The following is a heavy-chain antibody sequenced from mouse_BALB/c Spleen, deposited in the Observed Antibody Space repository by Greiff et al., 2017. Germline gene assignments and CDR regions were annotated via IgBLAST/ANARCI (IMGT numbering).Heavy chain of an antibody. Sequence: VQLQQSGPGLVKPSQSLSLTCTVTGYSITSDYAWNWIRQFPGNKLEWMGYISYSGSTSYNPSLKSRISITRDTSKNQFFLQLNSVTTEDTATYYCARGTYDGYLFDYWGQGTTLTVSS. CDR2: ISYSGST. J-gene: IGHJ2*01. D-gene: IGHD2-3*01. CDR1: GYSITSDYA. CDR3: ARGTYDGYLFDY. V-gene: IGHV3-2*02.